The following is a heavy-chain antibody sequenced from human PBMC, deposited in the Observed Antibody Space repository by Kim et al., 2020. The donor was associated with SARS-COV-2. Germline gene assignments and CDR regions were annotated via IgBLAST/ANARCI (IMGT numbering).Heavy chain of an antibody. D-gene: IGHD4-17*01. V-gene: IGHV3-64D*06. CDR1: GFIFRNYF. J-gene: IGHJ5*02. CDR2: ISGNGGYT. Sequence: GGSLRLSCSASGFIFRNYFMHWVRQAPGKGLEYVSGISGNGGYTYYADSVKGRFTISRDNSKNTLYLQMSSLRTDDTAMFYCALGGATMTTRFDPWGQGTLVTVSS. CDR3: ALGGATMTTRFDP.